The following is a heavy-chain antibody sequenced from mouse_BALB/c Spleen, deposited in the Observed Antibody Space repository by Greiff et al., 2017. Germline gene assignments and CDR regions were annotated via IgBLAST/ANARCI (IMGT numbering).Heavy chain of an antibody. CDR3: ARNAPFYYGSSYLYDFDY. CDR1: GFSLTSYS. J-gene: IGHJ2*01. D-gene: IGHD1-1*01. V-gene: IGHV2-6-4*01. Sequence: QVQLKESGPGLVAPSQSLSITCTVSGFSLTSYSVHWVRQPPGKGLEWLGMIWGGGSTDYNSALKSRLSISKDNSKSKVFLKLNSLQTDDTSMYYCARNAPFYYGSSYLYDFDYWGQGTTLTVSA. CDR2: IWGGGST.